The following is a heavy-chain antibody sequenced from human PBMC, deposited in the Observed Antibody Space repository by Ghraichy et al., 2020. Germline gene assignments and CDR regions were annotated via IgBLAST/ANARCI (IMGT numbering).Heavy chain of an antibody. D-gene: IGHD3-10*01. J-gene: IGHJ3*01. Sequence: GESLNISCAASGLTFSSYAISWVRQAPGKGLEWVSTISGSGGTTYYADSVGGRFTISRDNSRNTLFLQMNSLRADDTAVYYCATKSSFDFWGQGTMVTVSS. CDR2: ISGSGGTT. CDR1: GLTFSSYA. CDR3: ATKSSFDF. V-gene: IGHV3-23*01.